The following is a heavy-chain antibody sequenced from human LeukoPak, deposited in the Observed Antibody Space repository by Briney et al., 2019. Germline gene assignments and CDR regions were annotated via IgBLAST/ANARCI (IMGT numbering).Heavy chain of an antibody. V-gene: IGHV1-18*01. Sequence: ASVNVSCKTSGYTFTTHGISWVRPAPGQGLAWMGWIRTSKGDTNYAQNFKGRLTMTTDRSTSTAYMELRSLSSDDTAVYYCARDWPTVITDYWGQGTLVTVSS. CDR1: GYTFTTHG. J-gene: IGHJ4*02. CDR3: ARDWPTVITDY. CDR2: IRTSKGDT. D-gene: IGHD4-11*01.